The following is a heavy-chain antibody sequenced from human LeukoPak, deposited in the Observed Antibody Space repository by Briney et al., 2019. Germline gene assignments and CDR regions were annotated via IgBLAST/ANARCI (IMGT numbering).Heavy chain of an antibody. D-gene: IGHD6-25*01. J-gene: IGHJ4*02. V-gene: IGHV1-2*02. CDR2: INPKNGGT. CDR1: GYNFAHN. Sequence: GASVTVSCKSSGYNFAHNIHWVRRAPGQGHEFMGWINPKNGGTKYAQNFQGRVTMTRDTSISTVYMELSSLGSDDTAVYYCVVSIQAAAIPAFDSWGQGTLVTVSS. CDR3: VVSIQAAAIPAFDS.